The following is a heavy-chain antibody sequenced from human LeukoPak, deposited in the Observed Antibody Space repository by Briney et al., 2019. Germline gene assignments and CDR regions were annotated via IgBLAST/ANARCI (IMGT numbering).Heavy chain of an antibody. D-gene: IGHD4-11*01. V-gene: IGHV1-2*02. CDR1: GYTFTGYY. CDR3: ARWNSDYSKGGWFDP. Sequence: ASVKVSCKASGYTFTGYYMHWVRQAPGQGLGWMGWINPNSGGTNYAQKFQGRVTMTRDTSISTAYMELSRLRSDDTAVYYCARWNSDYSKGGWFDPWGQGTLVTVSS. CDR2: INPNSGGT. J-gene: IGHJ5*02.